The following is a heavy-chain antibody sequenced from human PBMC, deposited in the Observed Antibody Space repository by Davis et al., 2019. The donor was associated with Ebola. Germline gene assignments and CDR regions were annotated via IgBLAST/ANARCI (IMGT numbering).Heavy chain of an antibody. V-gene: IGHV3-73*01. Sequence: GGSLRLSCAASGFTFSGSAIHWVRQASGKGLEWLGRIRSKTNNYATTYAASVKGRFTISRDDSKTTAYLHMNSLNTEDTAVYYCARVGTYYDSSGTFYYYYGMDVWGQGTTVTVSS. CDR2: IRSKTNNYAT. D-gene: IGHD3-22*01. J-gene: IGHJ6*02. CDR1: GFTFSGSA. CDR3: ARVGTYYDSSGTFYYYYGMDV.